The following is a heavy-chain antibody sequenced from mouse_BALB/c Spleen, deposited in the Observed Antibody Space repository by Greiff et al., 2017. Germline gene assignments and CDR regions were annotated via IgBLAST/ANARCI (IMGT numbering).Heavy chain of an antibody. V-gene: IGHV1S135*01. CDR1: GYAFTSYN. D-gene: IGHD1-2*01. CDR3: AREGISHSMDY. Sequence: VQLQQSGPELVKPGASVKVSCKASGYAFTSYNMYWVKQSHGKSLEWIGYIDPYNGGTSYNQKFKGKATLTVDKSSSTAYMELLSLTSEDDAVYYYAREGISHSMDYWGQGTSVTVSA. J-gene: IGHJ4*01. CDR2: IDPYNGGT.